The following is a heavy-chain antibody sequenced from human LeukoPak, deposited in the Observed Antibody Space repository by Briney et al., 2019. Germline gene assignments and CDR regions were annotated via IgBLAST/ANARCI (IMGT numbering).Heavy chain of an antibody. CDR2: IYGTRST. V-gene: IGHV4-38-2*01. CDR1: GYSLGKNYY. Sequence: PSETLSLTCAVSGYSLGKNYYWGWIRQPPGKGLEWIGRIYGTRSTSYNPSLMNRVTMSVDTSKNHFSLQLTSVTAADTAVYYCARYDSRGSASTRFDYWGQEILVTISS. D-gene: IGHD3-16*01. CDR3: ARYDSRGSASTRFDY. J-gene: IGHJ4*02.